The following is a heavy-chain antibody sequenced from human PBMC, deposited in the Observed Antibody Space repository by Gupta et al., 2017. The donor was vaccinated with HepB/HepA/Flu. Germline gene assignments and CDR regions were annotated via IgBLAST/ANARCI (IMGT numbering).Heavy chain of an antibody. CDR3: ARGLRPTVTSSFRY. Sequence: QVQLQQWGAGLLKPSETLSLTCGVYNGSFRDYYWNWIRQPPGKGLEWIGETNRSGSTNYNPSLKSRVTISVDTSKNQFSLKLTSVTAADTAVYYCARGLRPTVTSSFRYWGQGSLVTVSS. V-gene: IGHV4-34*01. D-gene: IGHD4-11*01. J-gene: IGHJ4*02. CDR2: TNRSGST. CDR1: NGSFRDYY.